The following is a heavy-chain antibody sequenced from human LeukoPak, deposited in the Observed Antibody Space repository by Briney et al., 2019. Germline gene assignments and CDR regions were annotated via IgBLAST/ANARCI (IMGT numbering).Heavy chain of an antibody. J-gene: IGHJ6*03. D-gene: IGHD3-22*01. Sequence: SVNVSCKSAGGSFSSCANSWVRQRHAPGLELMGRIIPIFGTANYAHKSQVRVTITTDETKSTAYLELSMLSSEDKAVYYCAGGVNYMDVWGKGTTVTVSS. CDR3: AGGVNYMDV. V-gene: IGHV1-69*05. CDR1: GGSFSSCA. CDR2: IIPIFGTA.